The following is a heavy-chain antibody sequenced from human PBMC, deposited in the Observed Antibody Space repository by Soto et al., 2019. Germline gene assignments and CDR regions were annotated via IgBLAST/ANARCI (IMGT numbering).Heavy chain of an antibody. CDR1: GYTFSAYY. Sequence: QVQLEQSGAEVKKPGASVKVSCEGSGYTFSAYYIHWVRQAPGQGLEWMGWINPRSGGTNFAQKIQVRVTMTRDTSISTAYMELTSLMSNDTAVYYCATCTDGSCYYYGMDIWGQGTTVTVSS. J-gene: IGHJ6*02. V-gene: IGHV1-2*02. CDR2: INPRSGGT. D-gene: IGHD2-15*01. CDR3: ATCTDGSCYYYGMDI.